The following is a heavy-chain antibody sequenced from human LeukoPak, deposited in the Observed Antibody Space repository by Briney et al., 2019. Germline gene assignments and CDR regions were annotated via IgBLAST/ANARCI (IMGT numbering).Heavy chain of an antibody. CDR1: GGTFSSYA. V-gene: IGHV1-69*05. Sequence: ASVKVSCKASGGTFSSYAISWVRQAPGQGLEWMGGIIPIFGTANYAQKFQGRVTMTTDTSTSTAYMELRSLRSDDTAVYYCARGPATYSGSTQRGAFDIWGQGTMVTVSS. D-gene: IGHD1-26*01. CDR2: IIPIFGTA. J-gene: IGHJ3*02. CDR3: ARGPATYSGSTQRGAFDI.